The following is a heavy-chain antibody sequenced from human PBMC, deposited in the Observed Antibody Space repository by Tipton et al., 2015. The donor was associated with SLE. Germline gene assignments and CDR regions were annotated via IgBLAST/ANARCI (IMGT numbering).Heavy chain of an antibody. D-gene: IGHD3-16*02. V-gene: IGHV4-34*01. CDR2: ISHSGST. J-gene: IGHJ3*01. CDR1: GFSLSNYV. CDR3: ARHLSTSFDV. Sequence: LRLSCAASGFSLSNYVMSWIRQPPGKGLEWVGEISHSGSTNYNPSLKSRVTISVDMSKNQVSLKVYSVTAADTAFYYCARHLSTSFDVWGQGTMVTVPS.